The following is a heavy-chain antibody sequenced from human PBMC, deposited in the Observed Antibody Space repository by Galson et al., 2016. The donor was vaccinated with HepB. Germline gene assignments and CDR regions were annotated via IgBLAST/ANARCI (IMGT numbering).Heavy chain of an antibody. CDR1: GLTFGSFG. J-gene: IGHJ5*02. D-gene: IGHD4-17*01. Sequence: SLRLSCAASGLTFGSFGMNWVRQAPGKGLEWVSFISGSSTRIYYADSVKGRFTISRDNAKNSVFLQMNSLRDEDTAVYYCARVQDGADTWLDPWGQGTLVTVSS. V-gene: IGHV3-48*02. CDR3: ARVQDGADTWLDP. CDR2: ISGSSTRI.